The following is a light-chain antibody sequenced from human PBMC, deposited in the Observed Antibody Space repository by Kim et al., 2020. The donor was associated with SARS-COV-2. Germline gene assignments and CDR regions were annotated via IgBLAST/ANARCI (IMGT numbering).Light chain of an antibody. CDR2: ELT. Sequence: GQSVAISCTGTTSDVGANNYVSWYQKYPGKAPKLSLYELTKRPSGVPDRFSGSKSGNTASLTVSGLQAEDEAHYYCASYAGTNDVRFGGGTQLTVL. J-gene: IGLJ2*01. CDR1: TSDVGANNY. V-gene: IGLV2-8*01. CDR3: ASYAGTNDVR.